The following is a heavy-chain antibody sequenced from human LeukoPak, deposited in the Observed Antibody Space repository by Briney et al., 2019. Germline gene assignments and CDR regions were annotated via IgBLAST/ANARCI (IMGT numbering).Heavy chain of an antibody. V-gene: IGHV1-18*01. J-gene: IGHJ4*02. CDR1: DYTFTSYG. CDR3: VRLRAARAFFDH. D-gene: IGHD6-25*01. Sequence: ASMKVSCKASDYTFTSYGIAWVRQAPGQGLEWVGWVNTNNGDTNYAQKIQGRVTMTTDTSTTTAYMELRNLRSDDTAVYFCVRLRAARAFFDHWGQGTLVTVSS. CDR2: VNTNNGDT.